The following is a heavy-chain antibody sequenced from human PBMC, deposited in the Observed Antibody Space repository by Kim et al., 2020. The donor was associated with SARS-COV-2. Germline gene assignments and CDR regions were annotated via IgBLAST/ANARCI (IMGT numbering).Heavy chain of an antibody. J-gene: IGHJ6*02. Sequence: SVKGRFTISRDSSKNTLSLQMNSLTAEDTAVYYCAKGGATAPTGGYGMDVWGQGTTVTVSS. CDR3: AKGGATAPTGGYGMDV. V-gene: IGHV3-23*01. D-gene: IGHD1-1*01.